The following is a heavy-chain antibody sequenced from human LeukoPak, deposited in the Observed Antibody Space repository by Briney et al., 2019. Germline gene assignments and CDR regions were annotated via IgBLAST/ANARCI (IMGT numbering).Heavy chain of an antibody. J-gene: IGHJ4*02. CDR1: GYTFTSYG. D-gene: IGHD3-10*01. CDR2: ISAYNGNT. CDR3: ARDLLVQGVIGY. V-gene: IGHV1-18*01. Sequence: EASVKVSCKASGYTFTSYGISWVRQAPGQGLEWMGWISAYNGNTNYAQKLQGRVTMSTDTSTSTAYMELRSLRADDTAVYYGARDLLVQGVIGYWGQGTLVTVSS.